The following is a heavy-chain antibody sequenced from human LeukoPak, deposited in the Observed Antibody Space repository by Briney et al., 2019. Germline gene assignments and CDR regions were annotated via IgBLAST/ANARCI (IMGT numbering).Heavy chain of an antibody. CDR2: IYYSGST. CDR1: GGSISSSSYY. Sequence: PSETLSLTCTVSGGSISSSSYYWGWIRQPPGKGLEWIGSIYYSGSTYYNPSLKSRVTISVDTSKNQFSLKLSSVTAADTAVYYCAKETVDTAMVVVYWGQGTLVTVSS. J-gene: IGHJ4*02. CDR3: AKETVDTAMVVVY. D-gene: IGHD5-18*01. V-gene: IGHV4-39*01.